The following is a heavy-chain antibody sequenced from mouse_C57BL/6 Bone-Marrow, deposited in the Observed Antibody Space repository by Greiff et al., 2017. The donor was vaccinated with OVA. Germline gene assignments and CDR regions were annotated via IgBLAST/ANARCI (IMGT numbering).Heavy chain of an antibody. J-gene: IGHJ3*01. CDR3: VFTTVEAWLAD. Sequence: QVQLQQPGAELVKPGASVTLSCKASGYTFTRYWLHWVQQRPGQGLEWIGMIHPNSGSPNYHDKFKSKATLTVDNSSSTAYMQLSSLPSEDSAVYYCVFTTVEAWLADWGQGTLVTVSA. CDR1: GYTFTRYW. CDR2: IHPNSGSP. V-gene: IGHV1-64*01. D-gene: IGHD1-1*01.